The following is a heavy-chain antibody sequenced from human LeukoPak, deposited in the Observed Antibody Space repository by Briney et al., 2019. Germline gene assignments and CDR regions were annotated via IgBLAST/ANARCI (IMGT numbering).Heavy chain of an antibody. V-gene: IGHV4-39*07. CDR3: ARGPTYLYYYDSSGYLDY. D-gene: IGHD3-22*01. J-gene: IGHJ4*02. CDR2: IYYSGST. Sequence: PSETLSLTCTVSGGSISSSSYYWGWIRQPPGKGLEWIGSIYYSGSTYYNPSLKSRVTISVDTSKNQFSLKLSSVTAADTAVYYCARGPTYLYYYDSSGYLDYWGQGTLVTVSS. CDR1: GGSISSSSYY.